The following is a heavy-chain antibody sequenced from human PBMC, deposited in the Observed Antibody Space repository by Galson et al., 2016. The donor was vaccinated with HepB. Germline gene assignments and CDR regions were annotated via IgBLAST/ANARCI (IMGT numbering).Heavy chain of an antibody. V-gene: IGHV4-34*01. CDR2: INHSGST. J-gene: IGHJ2*01. Sequence: SETLSLTCAVYGGSFSGYYWSWIRQPPGKGLEWIGEINHSGSTNYNPSLKSRVTISVDASKNQFSLKLSSVTAADTAVYYCARQGPQYWYFDLWGRGTQVTVSS. CDR3: ARQGPQYWYFDL. CDR1: GGSFSGYY.